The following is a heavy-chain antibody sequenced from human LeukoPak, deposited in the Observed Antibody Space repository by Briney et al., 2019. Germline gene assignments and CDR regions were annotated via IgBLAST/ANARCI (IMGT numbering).Heavy chain of an antibody. V-gene: IGHV3-23*01. J-gene: IGHJ4*02. D-gene: IGHD3-10*01. CDR2: ISGSGGSR. Sequence: GRSLRLSCAASEFTFSAYTMSWVRQAPGKGLEWVAGISGSGGSRYYADSVKGRFTISRDNSNNMLFLQMNSLRAEDTAVYYCAVLLWFGELGYWGQGTLVTVSS. CDR1: EFTFSAYT. CDR3: AVLLWFGELGY.